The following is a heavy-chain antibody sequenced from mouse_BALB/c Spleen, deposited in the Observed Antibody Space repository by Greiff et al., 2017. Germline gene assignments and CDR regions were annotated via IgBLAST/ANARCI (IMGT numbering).Heavy chain of an antibody. V-gene: IGHV1-20*02. CDR1: GYSFTGYF. J-gene: IGHJ3*01. CDR3: ARWDDYDGGPAWFAY. Sequence: VQLKESGPELVKPGASVKISCKASGYSFTGYFMNWVMQSHGKSLEWIGRINPYNGDTFYNQKFKGKATLTVDKSSSTAHMELRSLASEDSAVYYCARWDDYDGGPAWFAYWGQGTLVTVSA. CDR2: INPYNGDT. D-gene: IGHD2-4*01.